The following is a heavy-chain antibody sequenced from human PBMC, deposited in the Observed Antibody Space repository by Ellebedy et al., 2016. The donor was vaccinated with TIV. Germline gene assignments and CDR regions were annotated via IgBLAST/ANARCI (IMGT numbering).Heavy chain of an antibody. J-gene: IGHJ3*01. D-gene: IGHD3-10*01. CDR3: ARDVARSNPIP. Sequence: AASVKVSCKASGYTFTSYYMHWVRQAPGQGLEWMGIINPSGGSTSYAQKLQGRVTITRDTSASTAYMELSSLRSEDTAVYYCARDVARSNPIPWGQGTMVTVSS. CDR2: INPSGGST. CDR1: GYTFTSYY. V-gene: IGHV1-46*04.